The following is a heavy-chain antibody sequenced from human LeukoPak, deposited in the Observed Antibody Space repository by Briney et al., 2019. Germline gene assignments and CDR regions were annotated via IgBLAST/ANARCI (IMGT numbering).Heavy chain of an antibody. J-gene: IGHJ4*02. CDR1: GYTFTGYY. Sequence: GSVKVSCKAPGYTFTGYYMHWVRQAPGQGLGWMGWVNPKTGATNYAQKFQSRVTMTRDTSISTAYMELTSLRSDDTAVYYCARDGYFGFTYRRHSDYWGQGALVTVSP. CDR3: ARDGYFGFTYRRHSDY. V-gene: IGHV1-2*02. D-gene: IGHD1-1*01. CDR2: VNPKTGAT.